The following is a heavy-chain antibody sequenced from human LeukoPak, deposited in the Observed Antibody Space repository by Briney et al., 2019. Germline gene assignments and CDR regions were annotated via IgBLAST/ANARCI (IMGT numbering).Heavy chain of an antibody. CDR1: GYTFTSYG. J-gene: IGHJ4*02. CDR2: ISAYNGNT. V-gene: IGHV1-18*01. Sequence: GASVKVSCKASGYTFTSYGISWVRQAPGQGLEWMGWISAYNGNTNYAQKLHGRVTMTTDTSTSTAYMVLRSLRSDDTAVYYCAREDSSGYYQYYFDYWGQGTLVTVSS. CDR3: AREDSSGYYQYYFDY. D-gene: IGHD3-22*01.